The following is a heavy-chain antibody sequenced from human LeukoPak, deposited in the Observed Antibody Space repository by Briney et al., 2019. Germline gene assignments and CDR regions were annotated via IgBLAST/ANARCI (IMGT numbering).Heavy chain of an antibody. J-gene: IGHJ4*02. CDR3: VREYCGGDCYTDF. D-gene: IGHD2-21*02. CDR1: GFTFSLYW. Sequence: GGSLRLSCAASGFTFSLYWMHWVRQTPGKGLVWVSRLNSDGSVTDYADSVKGRFTISRDNAKNTLYLQMNSLRAEDTALYYCVREYCGGDCYTDFWGQGTLVTVSS. CDR2: LNSDGSVT. V-gene: IGHV3-74*01.